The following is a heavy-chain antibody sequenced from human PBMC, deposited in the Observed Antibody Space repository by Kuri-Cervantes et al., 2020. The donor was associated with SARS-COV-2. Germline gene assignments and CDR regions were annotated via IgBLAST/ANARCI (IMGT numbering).Heavy chain of an antibody. CDR3: ARGFLEWLDY. J-gene: IGHJ4*02. Sequence: GESLKISCAASGFTFSSYSMNWVRQAPGKGLEWVAVISYDGSNKYYADSVKGRFTISRDNSENTLYLQMNSLRAEDTAVYYCARGFLEWLDYWGQGTLVTVSS. CDR2: ISYDGSNK. V-gene: IGHV3-30*03. D-gene: IGHD3-3*01. CDR1: GFTFSSYS.